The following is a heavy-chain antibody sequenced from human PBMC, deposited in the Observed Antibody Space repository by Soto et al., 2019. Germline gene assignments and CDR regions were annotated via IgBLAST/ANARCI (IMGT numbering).Heavy chain of an antibody. D-gene: IGHD2-8*01. CDR3: AKDRPRLTQQFNGVS. V-gene: IGHV1-18*01. Sequence: QIQLVQSGAEVKKPGASVRVSCQASGYIFSDHGFSWVRQGPGQGLEWLGWISAYSGATDYAQKAPGRVTLTTDTSTSTAYMELRSLRSDDTDVYYCAKDRPRLTQQFNGVSWGQGTLVTVSS. J-gene: IGHJ5*02. CDR2: ISAYSGAT. CDR1: GYIFSDHG.